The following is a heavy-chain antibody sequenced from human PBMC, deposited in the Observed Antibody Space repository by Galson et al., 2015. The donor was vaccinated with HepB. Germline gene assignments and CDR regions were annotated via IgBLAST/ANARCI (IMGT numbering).Heavy chain of an antibody. J-gene: IGHJ6*02. CDR3: ARVADSGYYDFWSGQELFYYYYGMDV. CDR2: INSDGSST. CDR1: GFTFSSYW. V-gene: IGHV3-74*01. D-gene: IGHD3-3*01. Sequence: SLRLSCAASGFTFSSYWMHWVRHAPGKGLVWVSRINSDGSSTSYADSVKGRFTISRDNAKNTLYLQMNSLRAEDTAVYYCARVADSGYYDFWSGQELFYYYYGMDVWGQGTTVTVSS.